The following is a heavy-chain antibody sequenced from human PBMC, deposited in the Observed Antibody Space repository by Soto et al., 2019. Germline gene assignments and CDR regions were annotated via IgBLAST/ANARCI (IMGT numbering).Heavy chain of an antibody. D-gene: IGHD3-10*01. CDR2: ISYDGNVK. J-gene: IGHJ6*02. CDR3: AKDLKVSGGFHGSLNYYYGMDV. V-gene: IGHV3-30*18. Sequence: PRLSCAASGFSFSNHGMQWVRQAPGKGLEWVAVISYDGNVKYYTDSVKGRFTISRDNSQSTLFLQMDSLRPEDAAVYYCAKDLKVSGGFHGSLNYYYGMDVWGQGTTVTVSS. CDR1: GFSFSNHG.